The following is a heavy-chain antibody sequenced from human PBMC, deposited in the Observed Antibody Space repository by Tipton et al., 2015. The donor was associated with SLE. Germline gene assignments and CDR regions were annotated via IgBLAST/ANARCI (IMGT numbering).Heavy chain of an antibody. D-gene: IGHD6-13*01. Sequence: TLSLTCTVSGGSISSGSYYWSWIRQPAGKGLEWIGYIYTSGSTNYNPSLKSRVTISVDTSKNQFSLKLSSVTAADTAVYYCARERYSSSLRWFDPWGQGTLVTVSS. V-gene: IGHV4-61*09. CDR3: ARERYSSSLRWFDP. J-gene: IGHJ5*02. CDR2: IYTSGST. CDR1: GGSISSGSYY.